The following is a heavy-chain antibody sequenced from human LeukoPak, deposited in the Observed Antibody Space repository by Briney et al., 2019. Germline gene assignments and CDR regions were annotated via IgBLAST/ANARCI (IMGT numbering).Heavy chain of an antibody. CDR2: IYYSGST. Sequence: PSETLSLTCTVSGGSISSGDYYWSWIRQPPGKGLEWIGYIYYSGSTYYNPSLKRRVTISVDTSKNQFSLKLSSVTAADTAVYYCARQIAAATLYYFDYWGQGTLVTVSS. J-gene: IGHJ4*02. D-gene: IGHD6-13*01. CDR3: ARQIAAATLYYFDY. V-gene: IGHV4-30-4*01. CDR1: GGSISSGDYY.